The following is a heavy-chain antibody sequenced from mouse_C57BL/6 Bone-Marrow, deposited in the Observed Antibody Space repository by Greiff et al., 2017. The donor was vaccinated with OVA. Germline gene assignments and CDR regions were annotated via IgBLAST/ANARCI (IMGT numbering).Heavy chain of an antibody. J-gene: IGHJ4*01. CDR2: IYPYNGGT. V-gene: IGHV1-19*01. Sequence: VQLQQSGPVLVKPGASVKMSCKASGYTFTDYYMNWVKQSHGKSLEWIGVIYPYNGGTSYNQKFKGKATLTVDQSSSTAYMELNSLTSEDAAVYYCEGYSPWGDYWGQGTSVTVSS. D-gene: IGHD6-2*01. CDR1: GYTFTDYY. CDR3: EGYSPWGDY.